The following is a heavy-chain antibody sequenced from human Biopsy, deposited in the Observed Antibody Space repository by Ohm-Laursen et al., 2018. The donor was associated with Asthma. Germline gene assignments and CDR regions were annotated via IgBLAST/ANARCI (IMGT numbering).Heavy chain of an antibody. CDR2: INPPTGDT. Sequence: SVKVSCKASGYTFTSYYIHWVRQAPGQGLEWVGIINPPTGDTSYAQKFLGRVTVTRDTSTSTVYMELSSLRAGDTAVYYCARARSGNYFDYWGQGTLVTVSS. V-gene: IGHV1-46*01. CDR1: GYTFTSYY. CDR3: ARARSGNYFDY. D-gene: IGHD5-12*01. J-gene: IGHJ4*02.